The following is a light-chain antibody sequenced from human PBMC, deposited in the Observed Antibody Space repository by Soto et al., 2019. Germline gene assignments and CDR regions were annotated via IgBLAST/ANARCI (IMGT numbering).Light chain of an antibody. V-gene: IGLV1-40*01. J-gene: IGLJ3*02. CDR2: KNN. Sequence: QSVLTQPPSVSGAPGQTITISCTWSRSNVGANYDVHWYQVLPGAGPRLLIYKNNNRPSGVPDRFSGSKSGTSASLAITGLRAEDEADYYCQSYDNILSGPLFGGGTKLTVL. CDR3: QSYDNILSGPL. CDR1: RSNVGANYD.